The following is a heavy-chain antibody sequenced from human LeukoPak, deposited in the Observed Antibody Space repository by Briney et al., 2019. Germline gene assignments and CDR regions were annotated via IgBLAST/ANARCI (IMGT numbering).Heavy chain of an antibody. J-gene: IGHJ4*02. V-gene: IGHV1-46*01. CDR2: INPSGGST. CDR3: ARDQVIVAVPAAMPDY. Sequence: GASVKVSCKASGYTFTSYYMHWVRQAPGQGLEWMGIINPSGGSTSYAQKFQGRVTMTRATSTSTVYMELSSLRSEDTAVYYCARDQVIVAVPAAMPDYWGQGTLVTVSS. CDR1: GYTFTSYY. D-gene: IGHD2-2*01.